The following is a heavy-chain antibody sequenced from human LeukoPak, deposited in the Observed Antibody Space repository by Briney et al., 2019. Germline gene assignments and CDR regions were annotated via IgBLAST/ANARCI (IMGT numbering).Heavy chain of an antibody. J-gene: IGHJ5*02. CDR1: GYSFTSYW. D-gene: IGHD3-3*01. V-gene: IGHV5-51*01. CDR2: IYPGDSDT. Sequence: GESLKISCKGSGYSFTSYWIGWVRQMPGKGLEWMGIIYPGDSDTRYSPSFQGQVTISADKSISTAYLQWSSLKASDTAMYYCARAQTIYDFWSGYHNWFDPWGQGTLVTVSS. CDR3: ARAQTIYDFWSGYHNWFDP.